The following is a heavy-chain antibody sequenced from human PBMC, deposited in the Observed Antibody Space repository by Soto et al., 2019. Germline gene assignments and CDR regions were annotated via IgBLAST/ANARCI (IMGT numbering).Heavy chain of an antibody. CDR3: LRGSYYDYVWGSPGHAFDI. Sequence: SVKVSCKASGFTFSHSAMQWVRQARGQSLEWIGWIVVGSGNTNYAQKFQERVTISWDMSTNTACMELSSLRSEDTAVYYCLRGSYYDYVWGSPGHAFDIWGQGTMVTVSS. CDR2: IVVGSGNT. V-gene: IGHV1-58*02. J-gene: IGHJ3*02. CDR1: GFTFSHSA. D-gene: IGHD3-16*01.